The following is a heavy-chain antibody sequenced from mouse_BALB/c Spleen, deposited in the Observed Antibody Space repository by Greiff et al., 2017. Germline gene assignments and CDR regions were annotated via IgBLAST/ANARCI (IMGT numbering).Heavy chain of an antibody. D-gene: IGHD2-4*01. V-gene: IGHV1-20*02. CDR1: GYSFTGYF. CDR3: ARSDYDDGGYAMDY. J-gene: IGHJ4*01. Sequence: VHVKQSGPELVKPGASVKISCKASGYSFTGYFMNWVMQSHGKSLEWIGRINPYNGDTFYNQKFKGKATLTVDKSSSTAHMELRSLASEDSAVYYCARSDYDDGGYAMDYWGQGTSVTVSS. CDR2: INPYNGDT.